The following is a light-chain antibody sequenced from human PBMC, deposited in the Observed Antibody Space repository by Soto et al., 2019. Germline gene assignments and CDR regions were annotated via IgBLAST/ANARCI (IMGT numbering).Light chain of an antibody. CDR1: QGIDTS. J-gene: IGKJ5*01. Sequence: LLTQSPSSLSASVGDRVTITCRASQGIDTSLAWYQQKPGKAPQILLYAASNFQSGVPSRFSGRGSGTHFSLTISSLQTAEFATDDCPQLHGYPITFGQGTRLE. CDR2: AAS. CDR3: PQLHGYPIT. V-gene: IGKV1-9*01.